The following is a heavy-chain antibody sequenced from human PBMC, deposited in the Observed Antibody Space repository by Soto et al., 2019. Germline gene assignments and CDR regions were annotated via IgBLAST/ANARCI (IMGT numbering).Heavy chain of an antibody. CDR1: GYTFTSYG. Sequence: ASVKVSCKASGYTFTSYGISWVRQAPGQGLEWMGWISAYNGNTNYAQKLQGRVTMTTDTSTSTAYMELRSLRSDDTAVYYCARPSSTYYDFWSGYYPANYGMDVWGQGTTVTSP. CDR2: ISAYNGNT. D-gene: IGHD3-3*01. V-gene: IGHV1-18*01. CDR3: ARPSSTYYDFWSGYYPANYGMDV. J-gene: IGHJ6*02.